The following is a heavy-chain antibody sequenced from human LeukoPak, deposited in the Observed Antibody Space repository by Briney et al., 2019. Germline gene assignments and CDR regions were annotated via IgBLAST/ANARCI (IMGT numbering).Heavy chain of an antibody. CDR2: ISAYNGNT. CDR1: VYTFTSYG. Sequence: ASVKVSCKSSVYTFTSYGISWVRQAPGQGLEWMGWISAYNGNTNYAQKLQGRVTMTTDTSTSTAYMELRSLRSDDTAVYYCARDLSKRARGWYSLVYWGQGTLVTVSS. J-gene: IGHJ4*02. V-gene: IGHV1-18*01. D-gene: IGHD6-19*01. CDR3: ARDLSKRARGWYSLVY.